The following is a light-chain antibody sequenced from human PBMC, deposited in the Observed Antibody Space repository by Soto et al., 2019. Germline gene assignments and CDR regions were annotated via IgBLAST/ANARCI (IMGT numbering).Light chain of an antibody. Sequence: DIQMTQSPSSLSASVGDRVTITCRASQTTSIFLNWYQQKPGKAPKLLIYGASTLQGGVPSRFSGSGSGTDFTLTISRLQPEDFATYYCQRSYGSPPWTFGQGTKVDIK. CDR2: GAS. J-gene: IGKJ1*01. CDR1: QTTSIF. V-gene: IGKV1-39*01. CDR3: QRSYGSPPWT.